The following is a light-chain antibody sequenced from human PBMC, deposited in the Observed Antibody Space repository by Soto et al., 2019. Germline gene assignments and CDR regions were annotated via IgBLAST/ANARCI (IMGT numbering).Light chain of an antibody. V-gene: IGLV2-8*01. CDR2: EVS. Sequence: QSALTQPPSASGSPGQSVTISCTGTSSDVGAYNYVSWYQQHPGKAPKLMISEVSKRPSGVPDRFSGSKSGNTASLTVSGLQAEDEADYYCSSYAGSNNFFYVLGTGTKLTVL. CDR1: SSDVGAYNY. CDR3: SSYAGSNNFFYV. J-gene: IGLJ1*01.